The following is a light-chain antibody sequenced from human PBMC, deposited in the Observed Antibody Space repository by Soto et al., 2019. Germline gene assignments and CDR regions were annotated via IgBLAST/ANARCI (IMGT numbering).Light chain of an antibody. J-gene: IGLJ1*01. CDR1: NSNIGINA. CDR2: SDH. V-gene: IGLV1-44*01. CDR3: AVWDDSLNGYV. Sequence: QAVVTQPPSASGTPGQRVTISCSGSNSNIGINAVTWYQQLPGTAPRILIHSDHQRPSGVPDRFSGSKSATSASLAISGLQSEDEATYHCAVWDDSLNGYVFGTGTKLTVL.